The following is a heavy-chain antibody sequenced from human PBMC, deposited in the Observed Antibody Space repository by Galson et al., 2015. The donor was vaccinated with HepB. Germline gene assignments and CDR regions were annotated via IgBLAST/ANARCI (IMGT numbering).Heavy chain of an antibody. Sequence: SVKVSCKASGGTFSSYAISWVRQAPGQGLEWMGGIIPIFGTANYAQKFQGRVTITADEPTSTAYMELSSLRSEDTAVYYCARDPYCGGDCYQGPYYYYMDVWGKGTTVTVSS. CDR1: GGTFSSYA. CDR2: IIPIFGTA. J-gene: IGHJ6*03. CDR3: ARDPYCGGDCYQGPYYYYMDV. V-gene: IGHV1-69*13. D-gene: IGHD2-21*01.